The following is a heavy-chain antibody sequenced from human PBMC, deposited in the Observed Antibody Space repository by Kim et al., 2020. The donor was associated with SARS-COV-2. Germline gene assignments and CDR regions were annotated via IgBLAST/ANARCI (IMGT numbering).Heavy chain of an antibody. J-gene: IGHJ4*02. CDR3: ARDDSSGYSFDY. D-gene: IGHD3-22*01. Sequence: NYNPPLKSRVTMSVDKSKNQFSLKLNSVTAADTAVYYCARDDSSGYSFDYWGQGTLVTVSS. V-gene: IGHV4-4*02.